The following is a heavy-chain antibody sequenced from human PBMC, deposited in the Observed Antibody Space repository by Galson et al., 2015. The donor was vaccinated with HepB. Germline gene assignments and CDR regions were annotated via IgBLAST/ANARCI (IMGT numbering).Heavy chain of an antibody. CDR3: ARHGLYDYVWGSYRPEGWFDP. J-gene: IGHJ5*02. CDR1: GYSFTSYW. D-gene: IGHD3-16*02. CDR2: IYPGDSDT. Sequence: QSGAEVKKPGESLKISCKGSGYSFTSYWIGWVRQMPGKGLEWMGIIYPGDSDTRYSPPFQGQVTISADKSISTVYLQRSSLKASDTAMYYCARHGLYDYVWGSYRPEGWFDPWGQGTLVTVSS. V-gene: IGHV5-51*01.